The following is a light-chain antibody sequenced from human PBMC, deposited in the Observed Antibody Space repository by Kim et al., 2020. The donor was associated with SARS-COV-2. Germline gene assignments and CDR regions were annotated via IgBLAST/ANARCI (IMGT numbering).Light chain of an antibody. CDR2: AAS. CDR1: QKIDSNF. CDR3: QHYGTSGG. J-gene: IGKJ3*01. Sequence: EIVLTQSPGTLSLSPGESATLSCRASQKIDSNFLAWYQQRPGQAPRLLIFAASSTASGIPNRFSGGGSGTDFTLTISRLEPEDFAVYYCQHYGTSGGFGPGTKVDIK. V-gene: IGKV3-20*01.